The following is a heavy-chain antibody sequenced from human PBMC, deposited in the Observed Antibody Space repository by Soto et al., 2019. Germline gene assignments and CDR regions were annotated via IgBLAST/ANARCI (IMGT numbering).Heavy chain of an antibody. V-gene: IGHV4-34*01. CDR1: GGSFSGYY. J-gene: IGHJ4*02. Sequence: PSETLSLTCAVYGGSFSGYYWSWIRQPQGKGLERIGAVNHSGSTNYNPSLTSRVTISVATSKNQYSLKLSSVTAADTAVDYCERERIYGDYIFDYWGQGTLVTVS. D-gene: IGHD4-17*01. CDR2: VNHSGST. CDR3: ERERIYGDYIFDY.